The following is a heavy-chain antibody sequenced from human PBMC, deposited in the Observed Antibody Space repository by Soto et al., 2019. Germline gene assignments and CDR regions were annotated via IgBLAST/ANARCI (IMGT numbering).Heavy chain of an antibody. D-gene: IGHD3-10*01. Sequence: QVQLVQSGAEVKKPGASVKVSCKASGYTFTSYGISWVRHAPGQGLEWMGWISAYNGNTNYAQKLQGRVTMTTDTSTSTAYMELRSLRSDDTAVYYCARVYRITMVRGELSEYWGQGTLVTVSS. V-gene: IGHV1-18*01. CDR3: ARVYRITMVRGELSEY. CDR1: GYTFTSYG. J-gene: IGHJ4*02. CDR2: ISAYNGNT.